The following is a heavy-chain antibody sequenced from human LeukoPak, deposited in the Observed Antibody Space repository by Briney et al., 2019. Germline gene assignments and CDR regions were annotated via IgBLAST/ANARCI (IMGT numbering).Heavy chain of an antibody. CDR1: GASNSSFY. CDR2: VFYTWDT. Sequence: SDTLSLLCAVSGASNSSFYWRGVSQPRGKGLVWVGDVFYTWDTKYNPSLKGRVTVSRDTFQRQGSLSLASVDAADTAVYFCGSHPFATPFDHRGRGTLVTVSS. J-gene: IGHJ4*02. V-gene: IGHV4-59*08. CDR3: GSHPFATPFDH.